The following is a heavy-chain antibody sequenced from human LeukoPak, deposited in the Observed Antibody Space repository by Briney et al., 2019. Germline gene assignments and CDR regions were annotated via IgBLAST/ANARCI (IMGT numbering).Heavy chain of an antibody. CDR3: ARDPISRDSSGYYFVPGAFDI. CDR2: ISYDGSNK. CDR1: GFTFSSYA. Sequence: GGSLRLSCAASGFTFSSYAMHWVRQAPGKGLEWVAVISYDGSNKYYADSVKGRFTISRDNSKNTLYLQMNSLRAEDTAVYYCARDPISRDSSGYYFVPGAFDIWGQGTMVTVSS. D-gene: IGHD3-22*01. V-gene: IGHV3-30-3*01. J-gene: IGHJ3*02.